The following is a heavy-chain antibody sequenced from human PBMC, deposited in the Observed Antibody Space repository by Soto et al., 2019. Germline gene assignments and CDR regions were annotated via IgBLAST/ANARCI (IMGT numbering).Heavy chain of an antibody. J-gene: IGHJ6*02. D-gene: IGHD2-8*01. CDR2: TRNKANSYTT. Sequence: EVQLVESGGGLVQPGGSLRLSCAASGFTFSDHYMDWVRQAPGKGLEWVGRTRNKANSYTTEYAASVKGSFTISRDDSKNSLYLQMNSLKTEDTAVYYCARENGDYYYYYGMDVWGQGTTVTVSS. CDR3: ARENGDYYYYYGMDV. V-gene: IGHV3-72*01. CDR1: GFTFSDHY.